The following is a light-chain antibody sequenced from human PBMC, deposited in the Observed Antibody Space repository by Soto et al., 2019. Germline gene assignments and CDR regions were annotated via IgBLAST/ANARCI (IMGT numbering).Light chain of an antibody. Sequence: QSALTRPASVSGSPGQSITISCTGTSSDVGGYNYVSWYQQHPGKAPKLMIYEVSNRPSGVSNRFSGSKSANTASLTISGLQAEDEADYFCSSYTSSNTRYVFGTGTKLTVL. CDR1: SSDVGGYNY. V-gene: IGLV2-14*01. J-gene: IGLJ1*01. CDR3: SSYTSSNTRYV. CDR2: EVS.